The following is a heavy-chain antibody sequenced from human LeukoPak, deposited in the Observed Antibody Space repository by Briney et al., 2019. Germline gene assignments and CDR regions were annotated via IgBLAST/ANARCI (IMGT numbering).Heavy chain of an antibody. CDR2: IFHSGKT. Sequence: SETLSLTCGVSSYSISSGYYWGWIRQSPGKGLEWIGSIFHSGKTYYNLSLKSRVAISVDTSKNQFSLKLSSVTAADTAVYYCARGDIPDFWGQGTLVTVSS. D-gene: IGHD2-21*01. J-gene: IGHJ5*01. CDR1: SYSISSGYY. CDR3: ARGDIPDF. V-gene: IGHV4-38-2*01.